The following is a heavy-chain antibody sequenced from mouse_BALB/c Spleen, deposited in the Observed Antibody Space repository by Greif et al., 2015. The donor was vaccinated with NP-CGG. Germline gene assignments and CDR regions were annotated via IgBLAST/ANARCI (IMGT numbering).Heavy chain of an antibody. CDR1: GFTFSSFG. CDR2: ISSGSSTI. V-gene: IGHV5-17*02. J-gene: IGHJ4*01. CDR3: AGGNSPMLVDY. Sequence: EVMLVESGGGLVQPGGSRKLSCAASGFTFSSFGMHWVRQAPEKGLEWVAYISSGSSTIYYADTVKGRFTISRDNPKNTLCLQMRSLRSEDTAMYYCAGGNSPMLVDYCGQGASVSVSS. D-gene: IGHD2-1*01.